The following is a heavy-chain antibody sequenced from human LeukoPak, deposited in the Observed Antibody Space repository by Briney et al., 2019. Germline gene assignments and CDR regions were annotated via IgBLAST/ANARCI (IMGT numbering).Heavy chain of an antibody. D-gene: IGHD1-26*01. CDR2: VFFTGST. CDR3: ARHISVTYSAFDS. J-gene: IGHJ4*02. Sequence: PSETLSPTCSVSGGSPSGDFWSWIRQPPGRGLERIGYVFFTGSTKYNPSLSSRVTISVDTSKNQFSLELDSVTAADSAVYYCARHISVTYSAFDSWGQGTLVTVSS. CDR1: GGSPSGDF. V-gene: IGHV4-59*08.